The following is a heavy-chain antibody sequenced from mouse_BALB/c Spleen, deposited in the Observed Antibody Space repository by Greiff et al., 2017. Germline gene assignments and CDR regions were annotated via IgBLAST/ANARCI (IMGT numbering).Heavy chain of an antibody. J-gene: IGHJ2*01. CDR2: IYPGNGDT. D-gene: IGHD2-3*01. V-gene: IGHV1-12*01. CDR1: GYTFTSYN. Sequence: LQQPGAELVKPGASVKMSCKASGYTFTSYNMHWVKQTPGQGLEWIGAIYPGNGDTSYNQKFKGKATLTADKSSSTAYMQLSSLTSEDSAVYYCARVDDGYYLDYWGQGTTLTVSS. CDR3: ARVDDGYYLDY.